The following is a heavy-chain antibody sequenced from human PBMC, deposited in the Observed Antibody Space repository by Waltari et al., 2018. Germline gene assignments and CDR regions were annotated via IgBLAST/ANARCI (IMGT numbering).Heavy chain of an antibody. V-gene: IGHV3-23*03. CDR2: IYSGGSSA. CDR1: GFTFSSYA. D-gene: IGHD1-26*01. CDR3: AKGFSGSYQLPFDY. J-gene: IGHJ4*02. Sequence: EVQLLESGGGLVQPGGSLRLSCAASGFTFSSYAMSWVRQSPGKGLEWVSVIYSGGSSAYYADSVKGRFTISRDNSKNTLYLQMNSLRAEDTAVYYCAKGFSGSYQLPFDYWGQGTLVTVSS.